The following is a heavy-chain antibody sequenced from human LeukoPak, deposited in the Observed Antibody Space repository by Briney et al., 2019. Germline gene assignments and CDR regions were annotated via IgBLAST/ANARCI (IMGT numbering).Heavy chain of an antibody. CDR2: IYSGGST. CDR1: GFTVSSNY. V-gene: IGHV3-53*01. J-gene: IGHJ4*02. D-gene: IGHD2-15*01. Sequence: GGSLRLSCAASGFTVSSNYMSWVRQAPGKGLEWVSVIYSGGSTYYADSVKGRFTISRDNSKNTLYLQMNSLRAEDTAVYYCAKDRDIVVVVAAFDYWGQGTLVTVSS. CDR3: AKDRDIVVVVAAFDY.